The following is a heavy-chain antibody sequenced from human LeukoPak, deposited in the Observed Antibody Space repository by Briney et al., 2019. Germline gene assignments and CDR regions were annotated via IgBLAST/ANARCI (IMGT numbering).Heavy chain of an antibody. D-gene: IGHD6-13*01. J-gene: IGHJ5*02. CDR2: ISAYNGNT. CDR1: GHTFTSYG. CDR3: AGVQYSSSWYSWFDP. V-gene: IGHV1-18*01. Sequence: GASVKVSCKASGHTFTSYGISWVRQAPGQGLEWMGWISAYNGNTNYAQKLQGRVAMTTDTSTSTAYMELRSLRSDDTAVYYCAGVQYSSSWYSWFDPWGQGTLVTVSS.